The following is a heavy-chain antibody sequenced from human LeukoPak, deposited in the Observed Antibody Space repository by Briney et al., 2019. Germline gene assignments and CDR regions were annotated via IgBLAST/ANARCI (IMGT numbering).Heavy chain of an antibody. J-gene: IGHJ6*03. D-gene: IGHD3-3*01. CDR2: MNPNSGKT. Sequence: ASVKVSCKASGYTFTSYDINWVRQATGQGLEWMGWMNPNSGKTGYAQKFQGRVTMTRNTSISTAYLELDSLRSDDHAVYLRARGRESESGTTLGDHYYYCYMDVWGKGATVTVSS. CDR3: ARGRESESGTTLGDHYYYCYMDV. V-gene: IGHV1-8*01. CDR1: GYTFTSYD.